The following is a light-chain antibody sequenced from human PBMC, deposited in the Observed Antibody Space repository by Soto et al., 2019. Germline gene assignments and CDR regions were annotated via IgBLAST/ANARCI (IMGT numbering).Light chain of an antibody. V-gene: IGKV3-20*01. CDR2: GAS. CDR3: PQYQNLMLM. CDR1: QSVSSSH. Sequence: RAVTRSTGKLSMSPCATAPFKCKASQSVSSSHLAWYQQKPGQAPRLLMYGASSRATGIPDRFSGGGSGADFTLTICRLEPGDFVLYYCPQYQNLMLMFAQGTKVDIK. J-gene: IGKJ1*01.